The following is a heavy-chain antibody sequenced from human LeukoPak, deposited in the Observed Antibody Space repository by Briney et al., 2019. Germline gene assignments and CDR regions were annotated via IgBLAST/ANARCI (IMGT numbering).Heavy chain of an antibody. Sequence: ASVKVSCKASGGTFSSYAISWVRQAPGQGLEWMGGIIPIFGTANYAQKFQGRVTITADESTSTAYMELSSLRSEDTAVYYCAIAYCGGDCYTDYYYGMNVWGQGTTVTVSS. CDR1: GGTFSSYA. J-gene: IGHJ6*02. CDR2: IIPIFGTA. CDR3: AIAYCGGDCYTDYYYGMNV. V-gene: IGHV1-69*13. D-gene: IGHD2-21*02.